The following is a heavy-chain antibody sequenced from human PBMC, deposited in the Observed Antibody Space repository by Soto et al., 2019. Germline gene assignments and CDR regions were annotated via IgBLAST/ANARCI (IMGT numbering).Heavy chain of an antibody. CDR3: AKDKYAEINYFDY. D-gene: IGHD2-2*01. J-gene: IGHJ4*02. V-gene: IGHV3-30*18. Sequence: QVQLVESGGGVVQPGRSLRLSCAASGFTFSSYGMHWVRQAPGKGLEWVAVISYDGSNKYYADSVKGRFTISRDNSKNTLYLQMNSLRAEDTAVYYCAKDKYAEINYFDYWGQGTLVTVSS. CDR2: ISYDGSNK. CDR1: GFTFSSYG.